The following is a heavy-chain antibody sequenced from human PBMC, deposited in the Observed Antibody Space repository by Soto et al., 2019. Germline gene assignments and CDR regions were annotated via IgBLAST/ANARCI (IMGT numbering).Heavy chain of an antibody. CDR1: GFTFSSYW. V-gene: IGHV3-74*01. CDR3: VRGDGDRYDGHGYLGRH. J-gene: IGHJ4*02. Sequence: EVPLVESGGGLVQPGGSLRLSCAASGFTFSSYWMHWVRQAPGKGLEWVSRMNMDGNRISYVDSVKGRCTNSRDNAKNTFYMEMNSARVEDTAVYYCVRGDGDRYDGHGYLGRHWGQGSLVTVSS. CDR2: MNMDGNRI. D-gene: IGHD2-21*01.